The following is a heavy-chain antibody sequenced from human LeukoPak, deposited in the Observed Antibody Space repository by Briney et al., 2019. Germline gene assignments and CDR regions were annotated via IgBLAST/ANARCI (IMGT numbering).Heavy chain of an antibody. Sequence: GRSLRLSCAASGFTFSSFGMHWVRQAPGKGLEWVAFIHYDGSNKYYADSVKGRFTISRDNSKNTLCLQMNSLRAEDTAVYYCAKGGHSDIWYPYFDYWGQGTLVTVSS. V-gene: IGHV3-30*02. D-gene: IGHD6-13*01. CDR3: AKGGHSDIWYPYFDY. CDR2: IHYDGSNK. J-gene: IGHJ4*02. CDR1: GFTFSSFG.